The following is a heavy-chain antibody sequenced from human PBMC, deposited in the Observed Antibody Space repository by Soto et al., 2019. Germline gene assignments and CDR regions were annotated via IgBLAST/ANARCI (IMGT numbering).Heavy chain of an antibody. D-gene: IGHD3-10*01. CDR3: ARGSYYSSSFGY. J-gene: IGHJ4*02. V-gene: IGHV3-30*03. Sequence: GGSLRLSCAASGFTFSSYGMHWVRQAPGKGLEWVAVISYGGSNKYYADSVKGRFTISRDNSKNTLYLQMNSLRAADTAVYYCARGSYYSSSFGYWGQGTLVTVSS. CDR2: ISYGGSNK. CDR1: GFTFSSYG.